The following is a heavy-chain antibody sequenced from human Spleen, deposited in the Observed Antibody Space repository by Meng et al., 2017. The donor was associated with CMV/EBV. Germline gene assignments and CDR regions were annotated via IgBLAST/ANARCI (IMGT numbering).Heavy chain of an antibody. CDR2: IRYDGNNK. V-gene: IGHV3-30*02. CDR1: GFSFGSYG. Sequence: GESLKISCAASGFSFGSYGMQWVRQAPGKGLEWVAFIRYDGNNKDYGDSVKGRFTVSRDNSKNTLYLQMNSLRAEDTAVYYCASVPRYCSSTSCPTKNAFDIWGQGTMVTVSS. D-gene: IGHD2-2*01. J-gene: IGHJ3*02. CDR3: ASVPRYCSSTSCPTKNAFDI.